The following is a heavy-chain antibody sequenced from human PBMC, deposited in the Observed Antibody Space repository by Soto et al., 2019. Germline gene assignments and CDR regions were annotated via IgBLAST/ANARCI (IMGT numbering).Heavy chain of an antibody. CDR1: GYSFIPCG. D-gene: IGHD1-1*01. V-gene: IGHV1-18*04. Sequence: TVEFSCEEYGYSFIPCGTTCGRRAPATRLSWMGWISPYNGTTKYAEKFQGEMTMTTDTATSTAYMDLRSLRSDDTAVYYCARDGERDTGLNFYYYLHGMDAWGQGTRVTVSS. J-gene: IGHJ6*02. CDR3: ARDGERDTGLNFYYYLHGMDA. CDR2: ISPYNGTT.